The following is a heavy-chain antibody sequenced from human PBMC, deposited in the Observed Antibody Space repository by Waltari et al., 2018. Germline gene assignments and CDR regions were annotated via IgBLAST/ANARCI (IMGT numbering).Heavy chain of an antibody. Sequence: EVQLVESGGGLVKHGGSLRLSCAASGFTFSSYRMNWVRQAPGKGLEWVSSISSSSSYIYYADSVKGRFTISRDNAKNSLYLQMNSLRAEDTAVYYCARESLPNDYWGQGTLVTVSS. J-gene: IGHJ4*02. CDR1: GFTFSSYR. CDR3: ARESLPNDY. CDR2: ISSSSSYI. V-gene: IGHV3-21*01.